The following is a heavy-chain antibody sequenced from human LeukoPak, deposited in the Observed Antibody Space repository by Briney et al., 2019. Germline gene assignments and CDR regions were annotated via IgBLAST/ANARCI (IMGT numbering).Heavy chain of an antibody. Sequence: SETLSLTCTVSGGSISSYYWSWIRHPPGKGLEWIGYIYYSGSTNYNPSLKSRVTISVDTSKNQFSLKLSSVTAADTAVYYCASSRTNSYQVYWGQGTLVTVSS. CDR3: ASSRTNSYQVY. CDR1: GGSISSYY. CDR2: IYYSGST. V-gene: IGHV4-59*01. J-gene: IGHJ4*02. D-gene: IGHD2-2*01.